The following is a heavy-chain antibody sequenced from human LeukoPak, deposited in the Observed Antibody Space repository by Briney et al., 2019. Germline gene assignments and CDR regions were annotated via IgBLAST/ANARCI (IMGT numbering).Heavy chain of an antibody. CDR2: ISDSGGST. CDR3: AKGGGSSSWPLFGY. D-gene: IGHD6-13*01. CDR1: GFTFSTYG. V-gene: IGHV3-23*01. Sequence: GGSLRLSCAASGFTFSTYGMSWVRQAPGKGLEWVSAISDSGGSTYYADSVKGRFTISKDNSKNTLYLQMNSLRAEDTAVYYCAKGGGSSSWPLFGYWGQGTLVTVSS. J-gene: IGHJ4*02.